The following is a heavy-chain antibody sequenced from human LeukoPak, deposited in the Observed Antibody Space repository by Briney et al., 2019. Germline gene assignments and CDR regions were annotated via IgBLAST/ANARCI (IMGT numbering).Heavy chain of an antibody. Sequence: GGSLRLSCVASGFSFNNSALSWVRQAPGKGLDWVSSISSSSSYIYYADSVKGRFTISRDNAKNSLYLQMNSLRAEDTAVYYCARVFGAMETGYNDYWGQGTLVTVSS. V-gene: IGHV3-21*01. D-gene: IGHD3-16*01. CDR3: ARVFGAMETGYNDY. J-gene: IGHJ4*02. CDR1: GFSFNNSA. CDR2: ISSSSSYI.